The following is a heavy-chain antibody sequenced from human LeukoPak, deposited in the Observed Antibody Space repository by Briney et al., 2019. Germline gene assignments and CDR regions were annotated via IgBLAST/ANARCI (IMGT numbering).Heavy chain of an antibody. CDR1: GFTFGSYA. CDR2: ISVDGSGA. Sequence: GGSLRLSCAASGFTFGSYAMSWVRQAPGKGLEWVSAISVDGSGAWYAGSVRGRSTISRDNSKSTVYLQMNSLTADDTAVYFCARDRNFPRDQFDYWGQGTLVTVSS. D-gene: IGHD2-2*01. J-gene: IGHJ4*02. V-gene: IGHV3-23*01. CDR3: ARDRNFPRDQFDY.